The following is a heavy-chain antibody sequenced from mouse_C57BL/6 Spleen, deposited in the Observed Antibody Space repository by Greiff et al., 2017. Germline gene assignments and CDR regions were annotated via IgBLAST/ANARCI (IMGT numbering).Heavy chain of an antibody. CDR2: IDPSDSYT. CDR3: ARRTAQATPFDY. D-gene: IGHD3-2*02. J-gene: IGHJ2*01. Sequence: QVKLQQPGAELVRPGPSVKLSCKASGYTFTSYWMHWVKQRPGQGLEWIGVIDPSDSYTNYNQKFKGKATLTVDTSSSTAYMHLSSLTSKDSAVYYCARRTAQATPFDYWGQGTTLTVSS. CDR1: GYTFTSYW. V-gene: IGHV1-59*01.